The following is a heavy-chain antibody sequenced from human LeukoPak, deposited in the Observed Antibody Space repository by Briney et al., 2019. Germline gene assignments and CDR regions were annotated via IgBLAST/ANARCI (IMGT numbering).Heavy chain of an antibody. J-gene: IGHJ4*02. CDR1: GDSISSSRHS. CDR3: ARWRTARTGFDY. V-gene: IGHV4-39*01. D-gene: IGHD3/OR15-3a*01. CDR2: IYYRGST. Sequence: PSETLSLTCTVSGDSISSSRHSWGWIRQPPGKGLEWIGSIYYRGSTHYSPSLMSRVTISVDTSKSQFSLKLISVTAADTAVYYCARWRTARTGFDYWGQGTLVTVSS.